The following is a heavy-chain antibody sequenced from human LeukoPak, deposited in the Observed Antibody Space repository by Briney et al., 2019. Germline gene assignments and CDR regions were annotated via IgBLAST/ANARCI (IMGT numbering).Heavy chain of an antibody. CDR3: ARESTAGYNSSWYGFRN. V-gene: IGHV3-7*01. CDR2: INQDGSEK. Sequence: QTGGSLRLSGAASGFTFSGYWMGWVRQAPGKGLEWVANINQDGSEKYYVDSVKGRFTISRDNAKNSLFLQMGSLRVEDTAVYYCARESTAGYNSSWYGFRNWGQGTLVSVSS. D-gene: IGHD6-13*01. CDR1: GFTFSGYW. J-gene: IGHJ1*01.